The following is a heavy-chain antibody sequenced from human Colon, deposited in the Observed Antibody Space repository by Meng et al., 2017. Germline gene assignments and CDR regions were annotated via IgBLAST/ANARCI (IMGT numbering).Heavy chain of an antibody. Sequence: QVPLQESGPGLVQPYQTLSLPCTVSGGSISSGDYYWSWIRQPPGKGLEWIGYIYYSGSTYSNASLKSRVTISIDRSKNQFSLKLSSVTAADTAVYYCARDRKHYGERGWFDPWGQGTLVTVSS. D-gene: IGHD4-17*01. CDR3: ARDRKHYGERGWFDP. CDR1: GGSISSGDYY. CDR2: IYYSGST. J-gene: IGHJ5*02. V-gene: IGHV4-30-4*01.